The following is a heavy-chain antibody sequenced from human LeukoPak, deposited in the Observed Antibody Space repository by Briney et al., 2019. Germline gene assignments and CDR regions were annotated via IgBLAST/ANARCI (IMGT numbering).Heavy chain of an antibody. CDR3: ARGRPYYGSGSYGY. D-gene: IGHD3-10*01. V-gene: IGHV1-18*01. CDR1: GYTFTSYG. CDR2: ISAYNGNT. Sequence: ASVKVSCKASGYTFTSYGISWVRQAHGQGLEWMGSISAYNGNTNYAQKLQGRVTMTTDTSTSTAYMELSSLRSEDTAVYYCARGRPYYGSGSYGYWGQGTLVTVSS. J-gene: IGHJ4*02.